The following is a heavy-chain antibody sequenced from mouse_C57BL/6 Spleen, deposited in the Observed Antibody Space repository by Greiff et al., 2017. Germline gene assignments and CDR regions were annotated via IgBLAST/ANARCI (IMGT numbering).Heavy chain of an antibody. V-gene: IGHV8-12*01. CDR3: ARIYYGYDDYAMDD. Sequence: QVTLKESGPGILQSSQTLSLTCSFSGFSLSTSGMGVSWIRQPSGKGLEWLAHIYWDDDKRYNPSLKSRLTISKDTSRNQVFLKITSVDTADTTTYYCARIYYGYDDYAMDDWGQGTSVTVSS. CDR2: IYWDDDK. CDR1: GFSLSTSGMG. D-gene: IGHD2-2*01. J-gene: IGHJ4*01.